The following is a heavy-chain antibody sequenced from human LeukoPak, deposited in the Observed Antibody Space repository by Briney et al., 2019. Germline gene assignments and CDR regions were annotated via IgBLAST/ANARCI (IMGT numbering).Heavy chain of an antibody. J-gene: IGHJ3*02. V-gene: IGHV3-23*01. D-gene: IGHD2-2*03. Sequence: GGSLRLSCAASGFIFSSYAMSWVRQAPGKGLEWVSAISGSGGSTCYADSVKGRFTISRDNSKNTLYLQMNYLRAEDTAVYYCARDLDRRVAFDIWGQGTMVTVSS. CDR1: GFIFSSYA. CDR3: ARDLDRRVAFDI. CDR2: ISGSGGST.